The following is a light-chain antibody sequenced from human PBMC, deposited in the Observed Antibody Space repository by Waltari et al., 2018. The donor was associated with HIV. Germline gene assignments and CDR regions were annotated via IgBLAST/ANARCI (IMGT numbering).Light chain of an antibody. CDR2: STS. V-gene: IGKV3-20*01. CDR3: QQFGSSPYT. CDR1: QTMRGAF. Sequence: VLTQSPGNLSVSPGDRATVSCRASQTMRGAFLAWYQQRSGQAPRLLIYSTSIRVFGIPDRFSGSGTGTDFTLTINRLDPEDSAVYYCQQFGSSPYTFGQGTKLEI. J-gene: IGKJ2*01.